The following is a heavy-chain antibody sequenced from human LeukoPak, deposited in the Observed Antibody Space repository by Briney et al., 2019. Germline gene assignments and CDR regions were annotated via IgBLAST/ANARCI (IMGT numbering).Heavy chain of an antibody. D-gene: IGHD3-10*01. CDR1: GFTFSNYA. CDR2: ISGSGGST. V-gene: IGHV3-23*01. J-gene: IGHJ4*02. CDR3: AKPRPGGFVFFVF. Sequence: GGSLRLSCAASGFTFSNYAMSGVRQAPGKEVEGVSGISGSGGSTYYADCVKGRFTISRDNAKKTLYLQMNSLRAEDTAVYYCAKPRPGGFVFFVFSGEGTLVTVSS.